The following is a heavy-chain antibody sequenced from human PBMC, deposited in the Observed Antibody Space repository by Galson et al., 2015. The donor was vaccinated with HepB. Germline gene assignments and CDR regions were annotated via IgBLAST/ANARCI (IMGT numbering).Heavy chain of an antibody. Sequence: SLRLSCAASGFTFSTNAMSWVRQPPGKGLEWVSSIKGLGDDTFYADSVKGRFTISRDISKNTLYLQMNSLRADDTAVYYCAKYQSHYIYFFDSWGQGTLVTVSS. CDR3: AKYQSHYIYFFDS. V-gene: IGHV3-23*01. J-gene: IGHJ4*01. CDR2: IKGLGDDT. D-gene: IGHD4-11*01. CDR1: GFTFSTNA.